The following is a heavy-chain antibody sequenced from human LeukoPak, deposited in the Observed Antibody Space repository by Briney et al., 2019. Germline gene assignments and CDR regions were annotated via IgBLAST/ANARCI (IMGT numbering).Heavy chain of an antibody. CDR1: GFTFSDHY. CDR3: VRGFNSFDA. CDR2: SANKGRSYTT. Sequence: PGGSLRLPCATSGFTFSDHYMDWVRQVPGQGLEWVGRSANKGRSYTTMYAASVRGRFTVSRDESKNSLYLQMDSLRTEDTAVYYCVRGFNSFDAWGQGTMVIVSS. V-gene: IGHV3-72*01. D-gene: IGHD2/OR15-2a*01. J-gene: IGHJ3*01.